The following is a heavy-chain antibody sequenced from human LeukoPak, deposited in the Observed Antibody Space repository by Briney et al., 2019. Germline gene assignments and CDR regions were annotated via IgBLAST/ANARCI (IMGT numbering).Heavy chain of an antibody. CDR3: AKDRGIRYDYVWGSYRTTPPDY. V-gene: IGHV3-30*02. Sequence: GGSLRLSCAASGFTFSSYGMQWVRQAPGKGLEWVAFIRYDGSNKYYADSVKGRFTISRDNSKNTLYLQMNSLRAEDTAVYYCAKDRGIRYDYVWGSYRTTPPDYWGQGTLVTVSS. CDR2: IRYDGSNK. CDR1: GFTFSSYG. D-gene: IGHD3-16*02. J-gene: IGHJ4*02.